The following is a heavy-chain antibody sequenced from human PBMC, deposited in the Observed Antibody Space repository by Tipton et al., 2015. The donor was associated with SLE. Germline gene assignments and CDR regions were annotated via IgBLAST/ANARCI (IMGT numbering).Heavy chain of an antibody. CDR2: IYYSGST. J-gene: IGHJ5*01. CDR1: GGSISSSSYY. CDR3: ARIPFDS. V-gene: IGHV4-39*01. Sequence: LRLSCTVSGGSISSSSYYWGWIRQPPGKGLEWIGSIYYSGSTYYNPSLKSRVTISVDTSKNQFSLKLNSVTAADTAVYYCARIPFDSWGQGTLVTVSS. D-gene: IGHD2-2*02.